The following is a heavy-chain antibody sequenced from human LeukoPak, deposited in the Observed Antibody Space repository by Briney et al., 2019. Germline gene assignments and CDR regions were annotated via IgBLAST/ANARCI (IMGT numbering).Heavy chain of an antibody. CDR2: INHSGST. Sequence: SETLSLTCAVYGGSFSGYYWSWIRQPPGKGLEWIGEINHSGSTNYNPSLKSRVTISVDTSKNQFSLKLSSVTAADTAVYYCASKTAYSSSWYADYYYYYMDVWGKGTTVTVSS. CDR1: GGSFSGYY. D-gene: IGHD6-13*01. V-gene: IGHV4-34*01. J-gene: IGHJ6*03. CDR3: ASKTAYSSSWYADYYYYYMDV.